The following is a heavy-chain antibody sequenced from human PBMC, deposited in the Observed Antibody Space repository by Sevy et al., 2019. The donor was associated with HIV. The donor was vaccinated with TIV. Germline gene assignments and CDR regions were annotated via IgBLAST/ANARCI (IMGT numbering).Heavy chain of an antibody. D-gene: IGHD3-10*01. CDR2: ISYDGSRT. Sequence: GGSLRLSCAASGFTFSDYTIHWVRQAPGKGLEWVAVISYDGSRTSYVDSVKGRFTISRDNSKNTLFLQMNSLRAADTAVYYCTRVRGLLGWFDSWGQGTLVTVSS. CDR3: TRVRGLLGWFDS. V-gene: IGHV3-30*04. J-gene: IGHJ5*01. CDR1: GFTFSDYT.